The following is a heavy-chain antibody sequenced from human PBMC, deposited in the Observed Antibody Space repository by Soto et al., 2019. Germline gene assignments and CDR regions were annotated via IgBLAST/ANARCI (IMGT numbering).Heavy chain of an antibody. Sequence: SETLSLTCAVSGGSFRGYFWSWIRQSPDKGLEWIGEINDSGSTYYNPSFKSRLTISVDTSKSQISLTLTSVTAADSAVYYCQGGDFWGQGTRVTVS. D-gene: IGHD3-16*01. J-gene: IGHJ4*02. CDR1: GGSFRGYF. V-gene: IGHV4-34*01. CDR2: INDSGST. CDR3: QGGDF.